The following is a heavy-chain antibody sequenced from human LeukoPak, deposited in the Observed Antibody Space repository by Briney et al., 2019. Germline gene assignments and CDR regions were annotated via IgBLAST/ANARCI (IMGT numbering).Heavy chain of an antibody. CDR1: GFTFRSYE. CDR3: ARSARLMKGVGEVTALDD. V-gene: IGHV3-48*03. Sequence: PGGSLRLSCAASGFTFRSYEMNWVRQAPGKGLEWIAYISSSGSAFSYADSVKGRFTIARDNAKNSVYLEMNSLRADDTAVYYCARSARLMKGVGEVTALDDWGEGSLVTVSS. D-gene: IGHD3-3*01. J-gene: IGHJ4*02. CDR2: ISSSGSAF.